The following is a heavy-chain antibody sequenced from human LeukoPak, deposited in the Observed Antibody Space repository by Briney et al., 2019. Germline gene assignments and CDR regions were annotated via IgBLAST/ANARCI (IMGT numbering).Heavy chain of an antibody. V-gene: IGHV1-24*01. CDR1: GYTLTELS. Sequence: ASVKVSCKVSGYTLTELSMHWVRQAPGKGLEWMGGFDPEDGETIYAQKFQGRVTMTEDTSTDTAYMELSSLRSEDTAVYYCATGPGIAVAGTAWFDPWGQGTLVTVSS. CDR2: FDPEDGET. J-gene: IGHJ5*02. CDR3: ATGPGIAVAGTAWFDP. D-gene: IGHD6-19*01.